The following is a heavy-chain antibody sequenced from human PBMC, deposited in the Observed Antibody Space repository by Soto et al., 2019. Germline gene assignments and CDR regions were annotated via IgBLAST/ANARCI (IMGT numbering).Heavy chain of an antibody. CDR3: ARASRDSSSWPPEYFQH. CDR2: ISYKTGNT. V-gene: IGHV3-48*02. D-gene: IGHD6-13*01. CDR1: GFTFSSYG. J-gene: IGHJ1*01. Sequence: GGSLRLSCAASGFTFSSYGMHWVRQAPGKGLEWLAYISYKTGNTVYADSVRGRFTISADNAENSLYLQMNSLRDEDTAVYYCARASRDSSSWPPEYFQHWGQGTLVTVSS.